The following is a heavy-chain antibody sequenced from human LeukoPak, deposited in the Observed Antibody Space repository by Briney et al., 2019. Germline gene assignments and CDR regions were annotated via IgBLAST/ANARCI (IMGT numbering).Heavy chain of an antibody. J-gene: IGHJ3*02. CDR1: GFTFSSYA. D-gene: IGHD3-22*01. V-gene: IGHV3-23*01. Sequence: PGGSLRLSCVASGFTFSSYAMSWVRQAPGKGLEWVPLMRGSGTSTYYADSVKGRFTISRDNSKNTLYLQMNSLRAEDTAVYYCAKRIVVSDAFDIWGQGTMVTVSS. CDR2: MRGSGTST. CDR3: AKRIVVSDAFDI.